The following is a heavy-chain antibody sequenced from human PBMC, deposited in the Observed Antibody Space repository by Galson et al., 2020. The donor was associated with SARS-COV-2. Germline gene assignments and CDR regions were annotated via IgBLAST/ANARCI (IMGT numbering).Heavy chain of an antibody. J-gene: IGHJ5*02. CDR1: GGSVTSRSFF. CDR3: ARQSIAIELWLEGGDWFDP. D-gene: IGHD3-9*01. CDR2: SHHSGKV. Sequence: SETLSLTCIVSGGSVTSRSFFWAWIRQPPGKGLEWTGSSHHSGKVSYTPSLKSRVNISVDTSKHQFSLRLNSVTAADTAVYYCARQSIAIELWLEGGDWFDPWGQGTLVTVSS. V-gene: IGHV4-39*01.